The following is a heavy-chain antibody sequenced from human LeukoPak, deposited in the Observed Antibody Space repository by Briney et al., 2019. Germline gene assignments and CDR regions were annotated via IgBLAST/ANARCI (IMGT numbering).Heavy chain of an antibody. J-gene: IGHJ6*04. V-gene: IGHV3-48*03. CDR2: ISSSGSTI. Sequence: GGSLRLSCAASGFTFSSYEMNWIRQAPGKGLEWVSYISSSGSTIYYADSVKRPLTISRDNAKNSLYLQMSSLTPEDTAVYYCAREQWLAHDVWGKGTTVTVSS. D-gene: IGHD6-19*01. CDR1: GFTFSSYE. CDR3: AREQWLAHDV.